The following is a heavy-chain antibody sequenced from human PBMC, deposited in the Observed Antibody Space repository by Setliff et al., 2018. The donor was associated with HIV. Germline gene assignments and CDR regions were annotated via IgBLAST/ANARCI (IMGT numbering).Heavy chain of an antibody. V-gene: IGHV4-59*11. CDR2: INYNGNT. D-gene: IGHD5-12*01. J-gene: IGHJ4*02. CDR1: GGSISSHY. CDR3: ARGHEWLRI. Sequence: SETLSLTCTVSGGSISSHYWSWIRQPPERGLDYIGYINYNGNTNYNPSLKSRVTMSVDTSKNQISLKLRSVTAADTAVYYCARGHEWLRIWGQGMLVTVSS.